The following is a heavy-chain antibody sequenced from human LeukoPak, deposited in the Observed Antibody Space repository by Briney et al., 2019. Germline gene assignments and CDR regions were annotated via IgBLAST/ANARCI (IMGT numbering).Heavy chain of an antibody. CDR1: GFTFSSYA. Sequence: GGSLRLSCEASGFTFSSYAMTWVRQAPGKGLEWVSVIGASGADTYYSDSVKGRFTVSRDNSQNTLFLHMSSLRAEDTAIYFCARRPRDTSGYYLGAFHDWGQGTTVTVSS. J-gene: IGHJ3*01. CDR2: IGASGADT. D-gene: IGHD3-22*01. CDR3: ARRPRDTSGYYLGAFHD. V-gene: IGHV3-23*01.